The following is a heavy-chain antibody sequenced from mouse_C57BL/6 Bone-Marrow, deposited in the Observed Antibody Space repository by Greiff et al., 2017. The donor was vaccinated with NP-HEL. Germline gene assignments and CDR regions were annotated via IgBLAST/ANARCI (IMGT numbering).Heavy chain of an antibody. CDR3: ARPGVGRGYAMDY. V-gene: IGHV1-55*01. D-gene: IGHD4-1*01. CDR2: IYPCSGSP. CDR1: GYTFTSYW. Sequence: QVQLQQPGAELVKPGASVKMSCKASGYTFTSYWITWVKQRPGQGLEWIGAIYPCSGSPNYNEKFKSKATLTVDTSSSTAYMQLSSLTSEDSAVYYCARPGVGRGYAMDYWGQGTSVTVSS. J-gene: IGHJ4*01.